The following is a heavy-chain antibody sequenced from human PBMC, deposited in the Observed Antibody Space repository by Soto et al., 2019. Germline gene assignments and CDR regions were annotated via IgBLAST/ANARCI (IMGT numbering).Heavy chain of an antibody. Sequence: GGSLRLSCAASGFTFSSYAMHWVRQAPGKGLEWVAVISYDGSNKYYADSVKGRFTISRDNSKNTLYLQMNSLRAEDTAVYYCARLGLNSYGQNTDYWGQGTLVTVSS. D-gene: IGHD3-10*01. CDR1: GFTFSSYA. J-gene: IGHJ4*02. CDR3: ARLGLNSYGQNTDY. CDR2: ISYDGSNK. V-gene: IGHV3-30-3*01.